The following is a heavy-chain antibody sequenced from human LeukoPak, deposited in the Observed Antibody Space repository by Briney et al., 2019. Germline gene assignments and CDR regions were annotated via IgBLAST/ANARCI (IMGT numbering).Heavy chain of an antibody. J-gene: IGHJ3*02. CDR3: ARGQYGDYAFDI. CDR2: INSDGIST. V-gene: IGHV3-74*01. Sequence: PGGSLRLSCAASGFTFSNYWMHWVRQAPGKGLVWVSRINSDGISTSYADSVKGRFTISRDNAKNTLYLQMNSLRAEDTAVYYCARGQYGDYAFDIWGQGTMVTVSS. CDR1: GFTFSNYW. D-gene: IGHD4-17*01.